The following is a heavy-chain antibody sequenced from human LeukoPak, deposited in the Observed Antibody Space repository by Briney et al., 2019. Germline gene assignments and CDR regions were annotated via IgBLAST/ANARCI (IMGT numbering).Heavy chain of an antibody. J-gene: IGHJ4*02. CDR2: LDWSGSRT. V-gene: IGHV3-20*04. D-gene: IGHD1-1*01. Sequence: GGSLRLSCAASGFIFNDYGMSWGRQGPGRGLEWVSGLDWSGSRTGYADSVKGRFTISRDNAKNSVYLQMNNLRAEDTALYYCARTQQLEDYWGQGTLVTVSS. CDR3: ARTQQLEDY. CDR1: GFIFNDYG.